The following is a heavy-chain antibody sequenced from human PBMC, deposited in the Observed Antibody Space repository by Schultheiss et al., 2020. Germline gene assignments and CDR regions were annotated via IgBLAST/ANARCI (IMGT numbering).Heavy chain of an antibody. J-gene: IGHJ3*02. V-gene: IGHV1-8*01. CDR2: MNPNSGNT. CDR3: ARGRITMSPDAFDI. CDR1: GYTFTSYD. Sequence: ASVKVSCKASGYTFTSYDINWVRQATGQGLEWMGWMNPNSGNTGYAQKFQGRVTMTRNTSISTAYMELSSLRSEDTAVYYCARGRITMSPDAFDIWGQGKMGTVSS. D-gene: IGHD3-22*01.